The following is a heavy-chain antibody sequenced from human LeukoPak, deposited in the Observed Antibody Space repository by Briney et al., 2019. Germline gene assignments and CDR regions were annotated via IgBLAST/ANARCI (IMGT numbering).Heavy chain of an antibody. V-gene: IGHV7-4-1*02. D-gene: IGHD2-15*01. J-gene: IGHJ5*02. CDR3: ARDGRCSGGSCQLRRENWFDP. CDR2: INTNTGNP. Sequence: ASVKVSCKASGYTFTSYAMNWVRQAPGQGLEWMGWINTNTGNPTYAQGFTGRFVFSLDTSVSTAYLQISSLTAEDTAVYYCARDGRCSGGSCQLRRENWFDPWGQGTLVTVSS. CDR1: GYTFTSYA.